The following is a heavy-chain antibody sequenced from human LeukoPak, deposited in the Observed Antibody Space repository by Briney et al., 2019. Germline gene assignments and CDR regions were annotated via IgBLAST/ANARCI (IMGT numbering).Heavy chain of an antibody. CDR1: GFTFSSYW. CDR2: IKQDGSEK. D-gene: IGHD1-26*01. J-gene: IGHJ4*02. CDR3: ARDIPVGATTVFDY. Sequence: GGSLRLSCAASGFTFSSYWMSWVRQAPGKGLEWVANIKQDGSEKYYVDSVKGRFTISGDNAKNSLYLQMNSLRAEDTAVYYCARDIPVGATTVFDYWGQGTLVTVSS. V-gene: IGHV3-7*01.